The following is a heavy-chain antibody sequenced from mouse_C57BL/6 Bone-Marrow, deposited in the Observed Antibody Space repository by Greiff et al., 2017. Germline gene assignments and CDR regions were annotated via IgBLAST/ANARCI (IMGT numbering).Heavy chain of an antibody. D-gene: IGHD2-5*01. V-gene: IGHV1-26*01. J-gene: IGHJ1*03. Sequence: EVQLQQSGPELVKPGASVKISCKASGYTFTDYYMNWVKQSHGKSLEWIGDINPNNGGTSYNQKFKGKATLTVDKSSSTAYMELRSLTSEDSAVYYCARRTYSKEDWYFDVWGTGTTVTVSS. CDR1: GYTFTDYY. CDR3: ARRTYSKEDWYFDV. CDR2: INPNNGGT.